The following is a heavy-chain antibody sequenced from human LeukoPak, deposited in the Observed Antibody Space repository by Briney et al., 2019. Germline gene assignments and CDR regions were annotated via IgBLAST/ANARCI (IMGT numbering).Heavy chain of an antibody. CDR3: ARDLEYFDL. V-gene: IGHV4-39*07. CDR2: INYSGST. Sequence: SETLSLTCSVAGGSISSNTYYWGWIRQPPGKGLEWIGSINYSGSTYHNASLRSRVTISVDTPKNQFSLKLSSMTAADTAVYYCARDLEYFDLWGRGTLVTVSS. J-gene: IGHJ2*01. D-gene: IGHD1-1*01. CDR1: GGSISSNTYY.